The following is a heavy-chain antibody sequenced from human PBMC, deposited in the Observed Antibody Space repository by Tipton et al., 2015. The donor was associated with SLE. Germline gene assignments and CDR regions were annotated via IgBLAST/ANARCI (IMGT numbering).Heavy chain of an antibody. D-gene: IGHD3-9*01. CDR3: ARILRMDAFDI. V-gene: IGHV4-61*05. Sequence: TLSLTCTVSGGSISSSSYYWGWIRQPPGKGLEWIGYIYYSGSTNYNPSLKSRVTISVDTSKNQFSLKLSSVTAADTAVYYCARILRMDAFDIWGQGTMVTVSS. CDR1: GGSISSSSYY. J-gene: IGHJ3*02. CDR2: IYYSGST.